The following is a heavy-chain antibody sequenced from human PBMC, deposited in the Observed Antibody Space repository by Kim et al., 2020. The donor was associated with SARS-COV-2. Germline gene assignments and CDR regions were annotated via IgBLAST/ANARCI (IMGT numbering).Heavy chain of an antibody. CDR2: SI. CDR3: ARGGKPNSFDC. Sequence: SIYYANSVKGRFVISRDNAKNSLSLQMNSVGDEDSAVYYCARGGKPNSFDCWGQGTLVTVSS. J-gene: IGHJ4*02. V-gene: IGHV3-48*02.